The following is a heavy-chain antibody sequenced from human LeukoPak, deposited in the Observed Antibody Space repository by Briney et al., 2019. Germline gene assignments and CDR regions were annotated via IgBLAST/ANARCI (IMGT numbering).Heavy chain of an antibody. D-gene: IGHD5-12*01. V-gene: IGHV4-39*07. CDR3: ARDGLGGSFDY. CDR2: LYYSGNT. J-gene: IGHJ4*02. CDR1: GGSITSGHDY. Sequence: KPSETLSLTCTVSGGSITSGHDYWGWIRQPPGKGLEWIGSLYYSGNTYYNPSLKNRVTISVDASKNQFSLMLRSVTAADTAVYFCARDGLGGSFDYWGQGTLVTVSS.